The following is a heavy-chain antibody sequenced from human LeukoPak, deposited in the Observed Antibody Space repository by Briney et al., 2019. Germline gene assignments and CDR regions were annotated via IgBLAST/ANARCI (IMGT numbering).Heavy chain of an antibody. CDR3: ARNGGGSYHGDY. J-gene: IGHJ4*02. Sequence: GGSLRLSCSASGFTFSNFGMHWVRQAPGKGLEWVADIWYDGSKKYYADSVKGRFTISKDNSKNTLYLQLNSLRAEDTAVYYCARNGGGSYHGDYWGQGTLVTASS. V-gene: IGHV3-33*01. CDR2: IWYDGSKK. D-gene: IGHD3-16*02. CDR1: GFTFSNFG.